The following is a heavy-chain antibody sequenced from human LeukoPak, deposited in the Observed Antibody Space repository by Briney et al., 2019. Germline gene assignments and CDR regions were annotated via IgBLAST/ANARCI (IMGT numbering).Heavy chain of an antibody. V-gene: IGHV3-23*01. Sequence: GGSLRLSCAASGFTFSSYAMSWVRQAPGKGLEWVSAISGSGGSTYYADSVKGRFTISRDNSKNTLYLQMNSLRAEDTAVYYCAKAGGYCYGSGDYDYWGQGTLVTVSS. CDR3: AKAGGYCYGSGDYDY. CDR1: GFTFSSYA. CDR2: ISGSGGST. J-gene: IGHJ4*02. D-gene: IGHD3-10*01.